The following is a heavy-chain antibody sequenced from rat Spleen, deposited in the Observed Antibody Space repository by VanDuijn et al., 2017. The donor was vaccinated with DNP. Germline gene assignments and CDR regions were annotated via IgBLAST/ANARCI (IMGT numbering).Heavy chain of an antibody. J-gene: IGHJ3*01. CDR3: ARPNYGGYEGWFAY. V-gene: IGHV5-22*01. CDR1: GFTFSDYN. D-gene: IGHD1-11*01. Sequence: EVQLVESGGGLVQPGRSLKLSCAASGFTFSDYNMAWVRQAPKKGLEWVAYISYDGGITSYGDSVKGRFTISRDNAKSTLYLQMNSLRSEDTATYYCARPNYGGYEGWFAYWGQGTLVTVSS. CDR2: ISYDGGIT.